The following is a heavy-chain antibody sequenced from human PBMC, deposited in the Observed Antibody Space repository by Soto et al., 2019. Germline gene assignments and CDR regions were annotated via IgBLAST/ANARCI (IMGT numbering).Heavy chain of an antibody. J-gene: IGHJ1*01. Sequence: ASGFTFSVYAMSWVRQAPGKGLEWVSAISSNGGRTFYADSLRGRFTISRDNSKSALYLQMNNLRAEDTAIYYCAKYSELPYEAYLQQWGQGTLVTVSS. V-gene: IGHV3-23*01. CDR3: AKYSELPYEAYLQQ. CDR1: GFTFSVYA. CDR2: ISSNGGRT. D-gene: IGHD1-7*01.